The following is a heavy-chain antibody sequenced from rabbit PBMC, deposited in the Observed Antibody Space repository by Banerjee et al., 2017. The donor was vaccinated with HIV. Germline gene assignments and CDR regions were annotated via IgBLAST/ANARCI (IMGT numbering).Heavy chain of an antibody. CDR1: GFSFSSSYY. V-gene: IGHV1S40*01. Sequence: QSLEESGGDLVKPGASLTLTCTASGFSFSSSYYMCWVRQAPGKGLEWIACIYTSTGGSYYASWAKGRFTITRSTSLSTVTLQLTSLTAADTATYFCARDLIGSPSLWGPGTLVTVS. CDR2: IYTSTGGS. J-gene: IGHJ4*01. CDR3: ARDLIGSPSL. D-gene: IGHD4-2*01.